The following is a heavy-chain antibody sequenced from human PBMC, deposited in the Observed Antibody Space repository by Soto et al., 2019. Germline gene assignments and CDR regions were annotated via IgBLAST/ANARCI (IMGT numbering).Heavy chain of an antibody. CDR3: ATYDFWSGYYSSDAFDI. CDR2: MNPNSGNT. CDR1: GYTFTSYD. D-gene: IGHD3-3*01. V-gene: IGHV1-8*01. J-gene: IGHJ3*02. Sequence: QVQLVQSGAEVKKPGASVKVSCKASGYTFTSYDINWVRQATGQGLEWMGWMNPNSGNTGYAQKFQGRGTMTRNTSISTAYMELSSLRSEDTAVYYCATYDFWSGYYSSDAFDIWGQGTMVTVSS.